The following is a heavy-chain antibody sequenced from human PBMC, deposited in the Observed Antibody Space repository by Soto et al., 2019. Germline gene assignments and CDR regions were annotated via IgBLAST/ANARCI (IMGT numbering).Heavy chain of an antibody. V-gene: IGHV3-30*18. CDR3: AKDLKKVVRGIDY. Sequence: GGSLRLSCAASGFTFSSYGMHWVRQAPGKGLEWVAVISYDGSNKYYADSVKGRFTISRDNSKNTLYLQMNSLRAEDTAVYYCAKDLKKVVRGIDYWGQGTLVTVS. J-gene: IGHJ4*02. D-gene: IGHD3-10*01. CDR1: GFTFSSYG. CDR2: ISYDGSNK.